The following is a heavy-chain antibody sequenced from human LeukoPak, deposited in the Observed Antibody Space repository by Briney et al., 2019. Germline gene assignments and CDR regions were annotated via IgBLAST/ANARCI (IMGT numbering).Heavy chain of an antibody. J-gene: IGHJ3*02. D-gene: IGHD3-10*01. Sequence: GGSLRLSCAASGFTFSTYWMSWVRQAPGKGLEWVANIKQDGSEKYYVDSMKGRFTISRDNSKNTLYLQMNSLRAEDTAVYYCAKLPLWFGELLYPPSPDAFDIWGQGTMVTVSS. V-gene: IGHV3-7*01. CDR3: AKLPLWFGELLYPPSPDAFDI. CDR1: GFTFSTYW. CDR2: IKQDGSEK.